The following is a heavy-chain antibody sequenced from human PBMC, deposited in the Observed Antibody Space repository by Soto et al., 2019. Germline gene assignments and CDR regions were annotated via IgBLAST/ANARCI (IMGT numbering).Heavy chain of an antibody. J-gene: IGHJ6*02. D-gene: IGHD4-4*01. Sequence: ASVKVSCKASGYTFTSYGISWVRQAPGQGLEWMGWISAYNGNTNYAQKLQGRVTMITDTSTSTAYMELRSLRSDDTAVYYCARDPVSTASFPYYYYGMDVWGQGTTVTVSS. CDR2: ISAYNGNT. CDR1: GYTFTSYG. V-gene: IGHV1-18*04. CDR3: ARDPVSTASFPYYYYGMDV.